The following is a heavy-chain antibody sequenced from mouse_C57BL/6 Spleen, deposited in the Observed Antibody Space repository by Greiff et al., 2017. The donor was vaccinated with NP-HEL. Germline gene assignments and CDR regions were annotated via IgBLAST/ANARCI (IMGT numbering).Heavy chain of an antibody. CDR1: GYAFSSSW. CDR2: IYPGDGDT. Sequence: QVQLQQSGPELVQPGASVKISCKASGYAFSSSWMNWVKQRPGKGLEWIGRIYPGDGDTNYNGKFKGKATLTADKSSSTAYMQLSSLTSEDSAVYFCARSDGYYRYFDVWGTGTTVTVSS. D-gene: IGHD2-3*01. J-gene: IGHJ1*03. CDR3: ARSDGYYRYFDV. V-gene: IGHV1-82*01.